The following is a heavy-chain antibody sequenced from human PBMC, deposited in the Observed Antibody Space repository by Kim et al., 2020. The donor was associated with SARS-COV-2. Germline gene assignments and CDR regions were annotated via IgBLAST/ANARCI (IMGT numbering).Heavy chain of an antibody. Sequence: GGSLRLSCAASGFNFSSYGMHWVRQAPGKGLEWVAVIWYDGSNKYYADSVKGRFTISRDNSKNTLYLQMNSLRAEDTAVYYCAREISPYCSSTSCYKLGWFDPWGQGTLVTVSS. CDR3: AREISPYCSSTSCYKLGWFDP. CDR1: GFNFSSYG. D-gene: IGHD2-2*02. J-gene: IGHJ5*02. CDR2: IWYDGSNK. V-gene: IGHV3-33*01.